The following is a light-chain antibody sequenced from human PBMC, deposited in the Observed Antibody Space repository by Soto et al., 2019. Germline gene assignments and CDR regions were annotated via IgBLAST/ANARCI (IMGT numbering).Light chain of an antibody. CDR3: QQSHSRVT. J-gene: IGKJ1*01. CDR1: QTISSR. V-gene: IGKV1-39*01. Sequence: DIQMTQSPSSLSASVGDSVTISFRASQTISSRLSWYQQEPGKAPRLLIYAASRLQSGVPSRFTGSGSGTDFTLTISGLQPEDFATYYCQQSHSRVTFGQGTKVDIK. CDR2: AAS.